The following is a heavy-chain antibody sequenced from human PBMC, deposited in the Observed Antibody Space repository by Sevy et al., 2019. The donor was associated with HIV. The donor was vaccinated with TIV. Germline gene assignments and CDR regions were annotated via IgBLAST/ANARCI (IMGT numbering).Heavy chain of an antibody. CDR3: AKDREGIAAAGTQGTRPDY. CDR2: IWYDGSNK. J-gene: IGHJ4*02. Sequence: GGSLRLSCAASGFTFSSYGMHWVRQAPGKGLEWVAVIWYDGSNKYYADSVKGRFTISRDNSKNTLYLQMNSLRAEDTAVYYCAKDREGIAAAGTQGTRPDYWGQGTLVTVSS. V-gene: IGHV3-33*06. D-gene: IGHD6-13*01. CDR1: GFTFSSYG.